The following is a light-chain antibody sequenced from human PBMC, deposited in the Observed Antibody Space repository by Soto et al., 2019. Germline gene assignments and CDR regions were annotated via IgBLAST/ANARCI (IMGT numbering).Light chain of an antibody. Sequence: DIQMTQSPSSLSASVGDRVTITCQASQDISNFLNWYQQKPGKSPKLLIYDASNLEAGVPSRFSGSGSGTVFAFTISSLQPEDIATYYCQQCHSLPPTFGQGTRVEVK. CDR2: DAS. V-gene: IGKV1-33*01. CDR3: QQCHSLPPT. J-gene: IGKJ1*01. CDR1: QDISNF.